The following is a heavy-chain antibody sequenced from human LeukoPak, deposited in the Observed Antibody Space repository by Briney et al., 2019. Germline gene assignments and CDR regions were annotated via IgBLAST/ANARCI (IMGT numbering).Heavy chain of an antibody. Sequence: SETLSLTCTVSGXSISTYYGTWIRQPPGKGLEWMGYIYYSGSTNYNPSLKSRVTISVDTSKNQFSLKLISVTAADTAVYYCARPSSGWIDAFDIWGQGTMVTVSS. D-gene: IGHD6-19*01. J-gene: IGHJ3*02. CDR1: GXSISTYY. CDR2: IYYSGST. V-gene: IGHV4-59*08. CDR3: ARPSSGWIDAFDI.